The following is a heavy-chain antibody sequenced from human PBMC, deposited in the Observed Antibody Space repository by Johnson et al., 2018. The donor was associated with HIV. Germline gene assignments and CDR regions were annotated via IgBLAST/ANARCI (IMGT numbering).Heavy chain of an antibody. CDR3: ASFVVVVAATGAFDI. V-gene: IGHV3-23*04. Sequence: EVQLVESGGGLVQPGGSLRLSCAASGFTFSNYAMNWVRQAPGKGLEWVSGISNSGGSTYFADSVKGRFTISRDNSKNTLYLQMNSLRAEDTAVYYCASFVVVVAATGAFDIWGQGTMVTVSS. CDR2: ISNSGGST. J-gene: IGHJ3*02. D-gene: IGHD2-15*01. CDR1: GFTFSNYA.